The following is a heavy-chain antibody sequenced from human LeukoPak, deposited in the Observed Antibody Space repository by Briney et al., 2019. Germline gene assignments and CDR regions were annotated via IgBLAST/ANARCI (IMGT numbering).Heavy chain of an antibody. CDR2: IYYSGST. V-gene: IGHV4-39*02. CDR1: GGSISSNSYY. J-gene: IGHJ4*02. D-gene: IGHD6-13*01. Sequence: SETLSLTCAVSGGSISSNSYYWGWIRQPPGKGLEWIGSIYYSGSTYYNPSLKSRFTISVDTSKNQFSLKLSSVTAADTAVYYCAREGQQRFDYWGQGTLVTVSS. CDR3: AREGQQRFDY.